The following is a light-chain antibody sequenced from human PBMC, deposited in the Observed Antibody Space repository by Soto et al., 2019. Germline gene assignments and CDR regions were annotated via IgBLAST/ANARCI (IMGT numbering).Light chain of an antibody. V-gene: IGKV4-1*01. CDR2: RAS. CDR1: QSLLNSANDKIH. Sequence: DIVMTQSPASLAVSLGERATINCKSSQSLLNSANDKIHLAWYQQKPGQPPKLLIWRASTRDSGVPDRFSGSGSGTDFTLTINSLQAEDVATYYCQQYFSAHLTFGGGTKVAI. CDR3: QQYFSAHLT. J-gene: IGKJ4*01.